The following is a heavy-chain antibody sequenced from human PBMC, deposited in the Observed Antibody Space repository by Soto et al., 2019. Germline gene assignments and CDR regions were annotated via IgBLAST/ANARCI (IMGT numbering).Heavy chain of an antibody. V-gene: IGHV1-18*01. J-gene: IGHJ6*02. CDR3: ARAEAYRSSWDARDV. CDR1: GYSFTAFG. Sequence: QVQLVQSGAEVKKPGASVKVSCKATGYSFTAFGLIWVRQAPGQGLERMGWISGYNGDTNYAPTLQGRVTKATEKSTRTGSMEPGSLKSDDTAVYYCARAEAYRSSWDARDVWGHGTTVIVS. D-gene: IGHD6-13*01. CDR2: ISGYNGDT.